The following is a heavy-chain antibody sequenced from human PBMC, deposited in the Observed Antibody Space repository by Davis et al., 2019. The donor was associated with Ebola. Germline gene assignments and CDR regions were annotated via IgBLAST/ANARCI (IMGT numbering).Heavy chain of an antibody. D-gene: IGHD2-2*01. V-gene: IGHV3-21*04. Sequence: PGGSLRLSCAASGFTFSNAWMSWVRQAPGKGLEWVSSISSSSSYIYYADSVKGRFTISRDNAKNSLYLQMNSLRAEDTAVYYCARGGGLSSTSSTNLVGWFDPWGQGTLVTVSS. J-gene: IGHJ5*02. CDR2: ISSSSSYI. CDR1: GFTFSNAW. CDR3: ARGGGLSSTSSTNLVGWFDP.